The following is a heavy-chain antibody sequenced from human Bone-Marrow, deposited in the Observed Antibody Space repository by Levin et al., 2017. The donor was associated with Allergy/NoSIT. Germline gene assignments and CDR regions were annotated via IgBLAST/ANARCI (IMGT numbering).Heavy chain of an antibody. Sequence: ESLKISCTVSGGSISSYYWSWIRQPPGKGLEWIGYISYSGSTKYNPSLKSRVTISVDTSKNQFSLKLNSVTAADTAVYYCARHETYYYGSGSFSSGMDVWGQGTTVTVSS. CDR2: ISYSGST. V-gene: IGHV4-59*08. J-gene: IGHJ6*02. CDR1: GGSISSYY. D-gene: IGHD3-10*01. CDR3: ARHETYYYGSGSFSSGMDV.